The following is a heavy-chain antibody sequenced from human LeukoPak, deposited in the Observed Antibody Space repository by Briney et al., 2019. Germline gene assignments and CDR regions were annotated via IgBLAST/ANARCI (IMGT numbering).Heavy chain of an antibody. V-gene: IGHV4-31*03. CDR2: IHYSGST. CDR3: ARSETANDAFDI. Sequence: SETLSLTCTVSGGSISSGGYYWSWIRQHPGKGLEWIGYIHYSGSTYYNPSLKSRVTISVDTSKNQFSLKLSSVTAADTAVYYCARSETANDAFDIWGQGTMVTVSS. CDR1: GGSISSGGYY. J-gene: IGHJ3*02.